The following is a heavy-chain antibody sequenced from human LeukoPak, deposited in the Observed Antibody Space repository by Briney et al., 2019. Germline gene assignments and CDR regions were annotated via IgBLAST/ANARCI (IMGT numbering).Heavy chain of an antibody. CDR2: ISGSGGST. CDR1: GFTFSSYA. V-gene: IGHV3-23*01. J-gene: IGHJ4*02. D-gene: IGHD3-22*01. Sequence: GGSLRLSCAASGFTFSSYAMSWVRQAPGKGLEWVSAISGSGGSTYYADSMKGRFTISRDNSKNTLYLQMNSLRAEDTAVYYCAKHYYDSSGYYIDYWGQGTLVTVSS. CDR3: AKHYYDSSGYYIDY.